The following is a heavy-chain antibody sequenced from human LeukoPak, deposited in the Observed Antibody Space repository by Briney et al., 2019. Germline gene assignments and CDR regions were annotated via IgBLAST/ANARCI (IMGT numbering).Heavy chain of an antibody. J-gene: IGHJ4*02. V-gene: IGHV4-30-4*08. CDR2: ISYSGFT. D-gene: IGHD6-19*01. CDR1: GGSISSGDYY. CDR3: ARGSGWYPSFDY. Sequence: SETLSLTCTVSGGSISSGDYYWSWIRQPPGRGLEWIGYISYSGFTYYNPSLKSRITISEDTSKNHVSLNLTSVTAADTAVYYCARGSGWYPSFDYWGQGTLVTVSS.